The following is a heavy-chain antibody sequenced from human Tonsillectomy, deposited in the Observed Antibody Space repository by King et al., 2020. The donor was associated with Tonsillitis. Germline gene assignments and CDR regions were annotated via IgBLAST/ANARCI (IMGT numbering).Heavy chain of an antibody. CDR1: GYSFAAYS. CDR3: ARDDDSSGYYHTFDY. CDR2: INPNSGGT. J-gene: IGHJ4*02. D-gene: IGHD3-22*01. V-gene: IGHV1-2*06. Sequence: VQLVESGAEVKKPGASVKVSCKASGYSFAAYSIHWVRQAPGQGLEWMGRINPNSGGTNYAQKFQGRVTMTRDTSIGTAYMELSRLRSDDMAVYFCARDDDSSGYYHTFDYWGQGTLVPVSS.